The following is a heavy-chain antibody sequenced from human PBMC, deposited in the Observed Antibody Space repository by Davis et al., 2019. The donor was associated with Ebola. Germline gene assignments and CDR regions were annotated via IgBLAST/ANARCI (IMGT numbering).Heavy chain of an antibody. CDR2: INLITGGT. CDR1: GYRFTSYY. D-gene: IGHD3-22*01. Sequence: ASVKVSCKASGYRFTSYYMHWVRQAPGQGLEWMGIINLITGGTSYAQNFQVRVNMTRDTSTSTVYMESSSLRSEDTAMYYCAREGGRYYDSSGYVFDIWGQGTMVKVSS. J-gene: IGHJ3*02. V-gene: IGHV1-46*01. CDR3: AREGGRYYDSSGYVFDI.